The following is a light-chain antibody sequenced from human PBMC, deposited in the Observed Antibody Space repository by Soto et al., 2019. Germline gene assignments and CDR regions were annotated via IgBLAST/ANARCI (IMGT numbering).Light chain of an antibody. CDR2: EVS. J-gene: IGLJ1*01. V-gene: IGLV2-14*01. CDR3: SSYTSSSTFV. Sequence: QSALTQPASVSGSPGQSITISCTGTSSDIGGYNYVSWSQQHPGKAPQLMIYEVSNRPSGVSNRFSGSKSGNTASLTISGLQAEDEADYYCSSYTSSSTFVFGTGTKVTV. CDR1: SSDIGGYNY.